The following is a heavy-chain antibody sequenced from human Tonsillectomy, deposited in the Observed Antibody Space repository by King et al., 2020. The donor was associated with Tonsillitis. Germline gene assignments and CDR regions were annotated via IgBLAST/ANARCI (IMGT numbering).Heavy chain of an antibody. V-gene: IGHV4-4*07. CDR2: IYSNGST. J-gene: IGHJ4*02. D-gene: IGHD6-19*01. CDR1: GASISSNY. CDR3: ASGFYGSDWLYKGSF. Sequence: VQLQESGPGLVKPSETLSLTCTVSGASISSNYWSWIRQPAGKGLEWIGRIYSNGSTNYNPSLRSRVTMSVDTSKKQFSLKLSSVTAADTAVYYCASGFYGSDWLYKGSFGGQGTLVTVSS.